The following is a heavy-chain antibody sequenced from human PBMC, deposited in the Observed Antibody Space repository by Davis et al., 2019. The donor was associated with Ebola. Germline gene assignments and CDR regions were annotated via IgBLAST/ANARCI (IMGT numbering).Heavy chain of an antibody. J-gene: IGHJ6*02. CDR3: AKVLSDLTYYYGMDV. D-gene: IGHD3-16*02. CDR1: GFTFSSYW. V-gene: IGHV3-74*01. Sequence: PGGSLRLSCAASGFTFSSYWMHWVRQAPGKGLVWVSRINSDGSSTSYADSVKGRFTISRDNAKNTLYLQMNSLRAEDTAVYYCAKVLSDLTYYYGMDVWGQGTTVTVSS. CDR2: INSDGSST.